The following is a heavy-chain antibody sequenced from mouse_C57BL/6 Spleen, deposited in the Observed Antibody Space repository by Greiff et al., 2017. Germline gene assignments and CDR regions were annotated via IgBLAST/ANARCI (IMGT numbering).Heavy chain of an antibody. CDR3: ASGLYYAMDY. CDR1: GYAFTNYL. CDR2: INPGSGGT. V-gene: IGHV1-54*01. Sequence: VKLMESGAELVRPGTSVKVSCKASGYAFTNYLIEWVKQRPGQGLEWIGVINPGSGGTNYNEKFKGKATLTADKSSSTAYMQLSSLTSEDSAVYFCASGLYYAMDYWGQGTSVTVSS. J-gene: IGHJ4*01.